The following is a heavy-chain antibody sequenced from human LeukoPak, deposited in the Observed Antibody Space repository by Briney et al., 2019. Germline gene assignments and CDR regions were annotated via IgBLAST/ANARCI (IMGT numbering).Heavy chain of an antibody. D-gene: IGHD7-27*01. V-gene: IGHV3-33*06. CDR1: GFTFSNYG. J-gene: IGHJ4*02. Sequence: PGGSLRLSCAASGFTFSNYGMHWVRQAPGKGLEWVAVIWYDGSNKYYADSVKGRFTISRDNSKNTLYLQMNSLRAEDTAVYYCAKGKGQNWDPFDYWGREPWSPSPQ. CDR2: IWYDGSNK. CDR3: AKGKGQNWDPFDY.